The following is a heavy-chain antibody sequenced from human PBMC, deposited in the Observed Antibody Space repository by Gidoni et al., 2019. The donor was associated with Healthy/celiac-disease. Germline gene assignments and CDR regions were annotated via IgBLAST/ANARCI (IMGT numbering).Heavy chain of an antibody. CDR1: GFTFSNAW. J-gene: IGHJ4*02. V-gene: IGHV3-15*01. CDR2: IKSKTDGGTT. D-gene: IGHD6-13*01. CDR3: TTRNSGYSSSWYGDDFDY. Sequence: EVQLVESGGGLVKPGGSLRLSCAASGFTFSNAWLTGVRQAPGKGLEWVGRIKSKTDGGTTDYAAPVKGRFTISRDDSKNTLYLQMNSLKTEDTAVYYCTTRNSGYSSSWYGDDFDYWGQGTLVTVSS.